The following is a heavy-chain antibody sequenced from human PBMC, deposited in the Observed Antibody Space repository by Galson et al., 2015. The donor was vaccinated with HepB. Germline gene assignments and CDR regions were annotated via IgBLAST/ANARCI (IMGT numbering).Heavy chain of an antibody. D-gene: IGHD5-24*01. J-gene: IGHJ4*02. V-gene: IGHV3-30*04. CDR3: ALSIRGNGYNEVYFDY. Sequence: SLRLSCAASGFTFSSYGMHWVHQVPGKGLEWVAAISYDGGQKNYPDSVKGRVIVSRDNSKNTLYLEADSLRTEDTAVYYCALSIRGNGYNEVYFDYWGQGTPVTVSS. CDR2: ISYDGGQK. CDR1: GFTFSSYG.